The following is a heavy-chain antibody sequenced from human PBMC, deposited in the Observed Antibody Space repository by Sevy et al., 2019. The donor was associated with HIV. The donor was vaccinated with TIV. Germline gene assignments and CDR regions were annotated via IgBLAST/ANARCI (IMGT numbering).Heavy chain of an antibody. Sequence: SETLSLTCTVSGGSISSYYWSWIRQPAGKGLEWIGRIYTSGSTNYNPSLKSRVTMSVDTSKNQFSLKLSSVTAADTAVYYCARELPSGWATVGAFDIWGQGTMVTVSS. D-gene: IGHD6-19*01. J-gene: IGHJ3*02. CDR2: IYTSGST. CDR1: GGSISSYY. V-gene: IGHV4-4*07. CDR3: ARELPSGWATVGAFDI.